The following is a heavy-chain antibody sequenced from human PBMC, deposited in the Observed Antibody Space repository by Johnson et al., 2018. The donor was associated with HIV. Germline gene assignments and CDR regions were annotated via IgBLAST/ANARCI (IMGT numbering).Heavy chain of an antibody. CDR2: ISWNSGNI. Sequence: LLVESGGSMVQPGRSLRLSCAASGFTFDDYAMHWVRQAPGKGLEWVSGISWNSGNIDYADSMKGRFTISRDNAKNSLYLQMNSLRVEDTPVSSCASGGPLSGSDECCFDVWGQGTMVTVSS. CDR3: ASGGPLSGSDECCFDV. V-gene: IGHV3-9*01. CDR1: GFTFDDYA. D-gene: IGHD1-26*01. J-gene: IGHJ3*01.